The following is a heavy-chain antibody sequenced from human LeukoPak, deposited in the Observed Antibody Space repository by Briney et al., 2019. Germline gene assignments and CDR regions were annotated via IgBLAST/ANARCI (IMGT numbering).Heavy chain of an antibody. J-gene: IGHJ4*02. CDR2: IIPIFGTA. V-gene: IGHV1-69*05. CDR3: ARDQYDSSGYYFSDY. Sequence: ASVKVSCKASGGTFSSYAISWVRQAPGQGLERMGGIIPIFGTANYAQKFQGRVTITTDEPTSTAYMELSSLRSEDTAVYYCARDQYDSSGYYFSDYWGQGTLVTVSS. CDR1: GGTFSSYA. D-gene: IGHD3-22*01.